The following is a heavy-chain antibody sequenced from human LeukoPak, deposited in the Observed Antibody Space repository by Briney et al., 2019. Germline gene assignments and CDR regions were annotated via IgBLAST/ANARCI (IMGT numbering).Heavy chain of an antibody. D-gene: IGHD2-21*02. CDR1: GYSFTTTW. Sequence: KGGESLKISCKGSGYSFTTTWIGWVRQMPGKGLEWMGIIYPGDSDTRYSPSFQGQVTISADKSISTAYLQWSSLKASDTAMYYCARLGECGGDCSDFDYWGQGTLVTVSS. CDR2: IYPGDSDT. J-gene: IGHJ4*02. V-gene: IGHV5-51*01. CDR3: ARLGECGGDCSDFDY.